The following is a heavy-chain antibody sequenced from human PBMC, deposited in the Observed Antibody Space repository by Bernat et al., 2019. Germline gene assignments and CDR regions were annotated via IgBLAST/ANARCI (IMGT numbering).Heavy chain of an antibody. J-gene: IGHJ4*02. CDR1: GFTVSSNY. V-gene: IGHV3-53*02. CDR3: ARVDTRSSFDY. Sequence: EVQLVETGGGLIQPGGSLTLSCAASGFTVSSNYMSWVRQAPGKGLEWVSVIYSGGSTYYADSVKGRFTISRDNSKNTLYLQMNSLRAEDTAVYYCARVDTRSSFDYWGQGTLVTVSS. CDR2: IYSGGST. D-gene: IGHD5-18*01.